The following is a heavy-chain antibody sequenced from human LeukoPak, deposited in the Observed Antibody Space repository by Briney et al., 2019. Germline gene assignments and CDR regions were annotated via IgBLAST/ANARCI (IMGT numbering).Heavy chain of an antibody. CDR3: GKYSASGSRYFDY. J-gene: IGHJ4*02. Sequence: PGGSLRLSCAASGFTFSNYAMTWVRQAPGKGLEWVAVIDSGGGGIYYADSVKGRFIISRDNSKNTLYLQMDSLRAEDTAVFYCGKYSASGSRYFDYWGQGTLVTVSS. D-gene: IGHD1-26*01. CDR2: IDSGGGGI. V-gene: IGHV3-23*01. CDR1: GFTFSNYA.